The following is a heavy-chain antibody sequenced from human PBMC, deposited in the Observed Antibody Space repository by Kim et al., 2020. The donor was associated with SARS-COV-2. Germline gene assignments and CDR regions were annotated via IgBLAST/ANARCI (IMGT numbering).Heavy chain of an antibody. V-gene: IGHV3-21*01. CDR3: ARETDSYGYGMDV. CDR2: ISSSSSYI. Sequence: GGSLRLSCAASGFTFSSYSMNWVRQAPGKGLEWVSSISSSSSYIYYADSVKGRFTISRDNAKNSLYLQMNSLRAEDTAVYYCARETDSYGYGMDVWGQGTTVTVSS. J-gene: IGHJ6*02. D-gene: IGHD5-18*01. CDR1: GFTFSSYS.